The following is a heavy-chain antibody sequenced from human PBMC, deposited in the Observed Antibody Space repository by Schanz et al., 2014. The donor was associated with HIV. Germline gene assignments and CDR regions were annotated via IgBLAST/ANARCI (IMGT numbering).Heavy chain of an antibody. Sequence: QVPLVQSGAEVKKPGASVRVSCKASGYSFTSSFIHWVRQAPGQGLEWMAVINTSGGGTSDALQGRVAVTRDTSTSTVYMDLRNLRVEDSGVYYCARERRATGGFDVWGQGTTVTVSS. J-gene: IGHJ6*02. D-gene: IGHD2-15*01. V-gene: IGHV1-46*01. CDR1: GYSFTSSF. CDR2: INTSGGGT. CDR3: ARERRATGGFDV.